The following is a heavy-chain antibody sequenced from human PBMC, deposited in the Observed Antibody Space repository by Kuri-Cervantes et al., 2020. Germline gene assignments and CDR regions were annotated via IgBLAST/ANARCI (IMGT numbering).Heavy chain of an antibody. J-gene: IGHJ4*02. CDR3: ARETYTYGKHLDF. CDR2: INPKTGDT. D-gene: IGHD5-18*01. V-gene: IGHV1-2*02. CDR1: GYTFTSYD. Sequence: ASVKVSCKASGYTFTSYDINWVRQATGQGLEWMGWINPKTGDTNYAQTFQGRVTMTRDTSITTAYMELSRLRSDDTAMYYCARETYTYGKHLDFWGQGTLVTVSS.